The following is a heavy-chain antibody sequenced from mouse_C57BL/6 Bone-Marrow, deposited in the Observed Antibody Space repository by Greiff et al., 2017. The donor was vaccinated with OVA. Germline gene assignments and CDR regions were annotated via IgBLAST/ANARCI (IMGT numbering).Heavy chain of an antibody. J-gene: IGHJ4*01. CDR1: GYTFTSYG. Sequence: VQLQQSGAELARPGASVTLSCKASGYTFTSYGLSWVKQRTGQGLEWIGEIYPRSGNTYYNEKFKGKATLTADKSSSTAYMELRSLTSEDSAGYFCARGGGIYDYDGTGYAMDYWGQGTSVTVSS. CDR3: ARGGGIYDYDGTGYAMDY. CDR2: IYPRSGNT. V-gene: IGHV1-81*01. D-gene: IGHD2-4*01.